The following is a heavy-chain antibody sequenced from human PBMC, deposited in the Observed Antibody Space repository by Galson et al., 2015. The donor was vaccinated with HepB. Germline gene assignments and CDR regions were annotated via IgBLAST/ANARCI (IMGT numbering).Heavy chain of an antibody. CDR2: ISYDGSNK. CDR3: AKGTYDYVWGSYRYGGSFLDY. V-gene: IGHV3-30*18. CDR1: GFTFSSYG. D-gene: IGHD3-16*02. Sequence: SLRLSCAASGFTFSSYGMHWVRQAPGKGLEWVAVISYDGSNKYYADSVKGRFTISRDNSKNTLYLQMNSLRAEDTAVYYCAKGTYDYVWGSYRYGGSFLDYWGQGTLVTVSS. J-gene: IGHJ4*02.